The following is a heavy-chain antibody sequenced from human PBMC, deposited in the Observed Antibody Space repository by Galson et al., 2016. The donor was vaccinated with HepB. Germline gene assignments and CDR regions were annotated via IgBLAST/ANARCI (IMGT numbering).Heavy chain of an antibody. CDR3: ASSGREFNYHYFDL. J-gene: IGHJ2*01. Sequence: TLSLTCTVSGGSISSGSYYWSWIRQHPGKGLEWIGHVYSSGSAYHNPSLKSRVCISIDKSKNQFSLRLTSVTAADTAIYYCASSGREFNYHYFDLWGRGTLVTVSS. D-gene: IGHD3-10*01. V-gene: IGHV4-31*03. CDR1: GGSISSGSYY. CDR2: VYSSGSA.